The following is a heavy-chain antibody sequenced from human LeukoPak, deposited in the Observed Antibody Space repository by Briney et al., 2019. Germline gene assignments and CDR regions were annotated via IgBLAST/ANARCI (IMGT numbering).Heavy chain of an antibody. Sequence: GGSLRLSCAASGFTFSSSLMHWVRQAPGKGLVGVSRVNSDGSATSYADSVKGRFTISRDNAKNTLYLQMNSLRAEDTAVYYCASGSGSYYAYWGQGTLVTVSS. V-gene: IGHV3-74*01. CDR1: GFTFSSSL. D-gene: IGHD1-26*01. J-gene: IGHJ4*02. CDR3: ASGSGSYYAY. CDR2: VNSDGSAT.